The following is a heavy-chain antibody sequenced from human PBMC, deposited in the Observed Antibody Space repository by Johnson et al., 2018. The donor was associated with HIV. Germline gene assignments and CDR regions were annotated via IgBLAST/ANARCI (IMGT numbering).Heavy chain of an antibody. J-gene: IGHJ3*02. CDR2: ISYDGSNK. CDR3: ARDLRDGYNPMAFDI. CDR1: GFTFSSYA. V-gene: IGHV3-30*14. D-gene: IGHD5-24*01. Sequence: QVQLMESGGGVVQPGRSLRLSCAASGFTFSSYAMHWVRQAPGKGLEWVAVISYDGSNKYYADSVKGRFTISRDNSKNTLYLQMNSLRAEDTAVYYCARDLRDGYNPMAFDIWGQGTMVTVSS.